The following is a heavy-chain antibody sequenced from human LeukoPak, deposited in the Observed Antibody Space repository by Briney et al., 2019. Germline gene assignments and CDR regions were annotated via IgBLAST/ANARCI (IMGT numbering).Heavy chain of an antibody. CDR1: GFTFSGSA. CDR2: IRSKANSYAT. D-gene: IGHD3-10*01. J-gene: IGHJ6*02. Sequence: GGSPRLSCAASGFTFSGSAMHWVRQASGKGLEWVGRIRSKANSYATAYAASVKGRFTISRDDSKNTAYLQMNSLKTEDTAVYYCTRPAGWFGGGNTGYGMDVWGQGTTVTVSS. CDR3: TRPAGWFGGGNTGYGMDV. V-gene: IGHV3-73*01.